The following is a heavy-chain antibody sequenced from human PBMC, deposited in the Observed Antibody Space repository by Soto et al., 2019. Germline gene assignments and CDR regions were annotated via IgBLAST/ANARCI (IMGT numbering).Heavy chain of an antibody. J-gene: IGHJ3*02. CDR3: ARGSSGYGYDAFDI. CDR2: IYGDGGT. CDR1: GFTVSSNY. Sequence: PGGSLRLSCAASGFTVSSNYMTWVRQAPGKGLEWVSVIYGDGGTYYADSVKGRFTISRHNSKNTLYLQMNSLRPEDTAVYYCARGSSGYGYDAFDIWGQGTMVNVSS. V-gene: IGHV3-53*04. D-gene: IGHD5-12*01.